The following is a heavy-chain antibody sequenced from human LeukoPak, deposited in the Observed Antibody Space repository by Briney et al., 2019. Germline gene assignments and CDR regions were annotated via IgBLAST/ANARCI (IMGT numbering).Heavy chain of an antibody. V-gene: IGHV1-24*01. D-gene: IGHD6-13*01. CDR1: GYTFTGYY. CDR2: FDPEDGET. Sequence: ASVKVSCKASGYTFTGYYMHWVRQAPGKGLEWMGGFDPEDGETIYAQKFQGRVTMTEDTSTDTAYMELSSLRSEDTAVYYCATVPGIAAAGDYWGQGTLVTVSS. CDR3: ATVPGIAAAGDY. J-gene: IGHJ4*02.